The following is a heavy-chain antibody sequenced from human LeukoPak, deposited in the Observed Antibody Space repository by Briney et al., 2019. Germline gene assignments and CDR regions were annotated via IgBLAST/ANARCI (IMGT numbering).Heavy chain of an antibody. J-gene: IGHJ4*02. CDR3: ARERDTANDY. CDR2: ISAYNGNT. V-gene: IGHV1-18*01. D-gene: IGHD5-18*01. Sequence: ASVKVSCKASGYTFTSYGISWVRQPPGQGLEWMVWISAYNGNTNNAQKLQGRDTMTTDTSTSTAYMELRSLRSDDTAVYYCARERDTANDYWGQGTMVTVSS. CDR1: GYTFTSYG.